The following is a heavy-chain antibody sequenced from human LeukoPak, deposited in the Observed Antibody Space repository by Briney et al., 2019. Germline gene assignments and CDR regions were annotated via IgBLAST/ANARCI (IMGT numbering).Heavy chain of an antibody. CDR2: INSDGSST. D-gene: IGHD1-26*01. V-gene: IGHV3-74*01. J-gene: IGHJ6*03. Sequence: GGSLRLSCAASEFTFSNYWMHWVRQAPGKGLVWVSRINSDGSSTSYADSVKGRFTISRDNAKNTLYLQMNSLRAEDTAVYYCARVSSGSYFGYYYYYMDVWGKGTTVTVSS. CDR1: EFTFSNYW. CDR3: ARVSSGSYFGYYYYYMDV.